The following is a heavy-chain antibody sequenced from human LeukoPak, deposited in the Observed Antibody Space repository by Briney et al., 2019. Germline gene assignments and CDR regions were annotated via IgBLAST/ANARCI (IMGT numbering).Heavy chain of an antibody. J-gene: IGHJ5*02. V-gene: IGHV3-30*02. CDR3: AKHVGDCSSTSCYTGWFDP. CDR1: GYTFSHSG. D-gene: IGHD2-2*02. Sequence: GGSLRLSCAASGYTFSHSGLHWVRQAPGKGLEWVAIIWHDGSKKYHADSVKGRFTISRDNSKNTLYLQMNSLRAEDTAVYYCAKHVGDCSSTSCYTGWFDPWGQGTLVTVSS. CDR2: IWHDGSKK.